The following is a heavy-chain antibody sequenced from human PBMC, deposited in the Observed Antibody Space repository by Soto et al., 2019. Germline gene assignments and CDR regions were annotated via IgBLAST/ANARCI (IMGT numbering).Heavy chain of an antibody. Sequence: EVQLLESGGGLVQAGGSLRLSCVVSGFTFGSYAMSWVRQAPEKGPEWVAILGGNGFSTYYAGSVKGRFTISADKSKSTLFPQMNSPRADDTGVDYCAKALRPSLNFFYYMDVWGRGTSVTVPS. V-gene: IGHV3-23*01. CDR2: LGGNGFST. CDR3: AKALRPSLNFFYYMDV. CDR1: GFTFGSYA. D-gene: IGHD2-2*01. J-gene: IGHJ6*03.